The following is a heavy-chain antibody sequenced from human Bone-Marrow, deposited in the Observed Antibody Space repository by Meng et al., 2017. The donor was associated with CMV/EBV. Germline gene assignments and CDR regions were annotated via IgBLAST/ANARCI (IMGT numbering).Heavy chain of an antibody. J-gene: IGHJ6*02. D-gene: IGHD2-2*02. V-gene: IGHV4-4*02. CDR3: ARGLRYCSSTSCYRPYYYYYYGMDV. CDR1: GGSISSSNW. CDR2: IYHSGST. Sequence: SETLFLTCAVSGGSISSSNWWSWVRQPPGKGLEWIGEIYHSGSTNYNPSLKSRVTISVDKSKNQFSLKLSSVTAADTAVYYCARGLRYCSSTSCYRPYYYYYYGMDVWGQGTTVTVSS.